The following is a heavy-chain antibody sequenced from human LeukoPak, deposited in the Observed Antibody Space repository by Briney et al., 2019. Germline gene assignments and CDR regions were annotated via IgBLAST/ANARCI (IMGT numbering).Heavy chain of an antibody. CDR3: ARGWGVVPAAL. CDR1: GGTFSSYA. D-gene: IGHD2-2*01. V-gene: IGHV1-69*13. CDR2: IITIFGTA. Sequence: ASVKVSCKASGGTFSSYAISWVRQAPGQGLEWMGGIITIFGTANYAQKFQGRVTITADESTSTAYMELSSLRSEDTAVYYCARGWGVVPAALWGQGTLVTVSS. J-gene: IGHJ4*02.